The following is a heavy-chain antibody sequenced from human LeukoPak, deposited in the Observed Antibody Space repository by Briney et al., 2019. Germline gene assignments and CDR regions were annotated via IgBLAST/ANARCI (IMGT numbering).Heavy chain of an antibody. Sequence: PGGSLRLSCAASGFTLSRYDMSWIRQAPGKGLEWVSAISGSGGSTYYADSVKGRFTISRDNSKNTLYLQMNSLRAEDTAIYYCAKDVDYGDYVVYWGQGTLVTVSS. CDR2: ISGSGGST. D-gene: IGHD4-17*01. CDR1: GFTLSRYD. V-gene: IGHV3-23*01. J-gene: IGHJ4*02. CDR3: AKDVDYGDYVVY.